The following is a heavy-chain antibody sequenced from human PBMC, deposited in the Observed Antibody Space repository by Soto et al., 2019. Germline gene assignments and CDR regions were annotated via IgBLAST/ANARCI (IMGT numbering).Heavy chain of an antibody. D-gene: IGHD2-21*02. Sequence: SETLSLTCGVSGGTVASSHWWSWVRQSPGGGLEWIGNVYHTGGTNLNPSLQSRVTISVDKSNNQFSLRLNSLTAADTAVYFCAREIVTAGGNNYFDPWGPGTLVTVSS. CDR2: VYHTGGT. CDR3: AREIVTAGGNNYFDP. V-gene: IGHV4-4*02. J-gene: IGHJ5*02. CDR1: GGTVASSHW.